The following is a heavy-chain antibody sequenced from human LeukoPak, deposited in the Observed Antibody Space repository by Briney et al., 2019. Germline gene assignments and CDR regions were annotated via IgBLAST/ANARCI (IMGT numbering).Heavy chain of an antibody. CDR1: GFTVSSNY. V-gene: IGHV3-53*01. CDR3: ARDVAAAGTGYFDY. Sequence: GGSLRLSRAASGFTVSSNYMSWVRQAPGKGLEWVSVIYSGGSTYYADSVKGRFTISRDNSKNTLYLQMNSLRAEDTAVYYCARDVAAAGTGYFDYWGQGTLVTVSS. D-gene: IGHD6-13*01. CDR2: IYSGGST. J-gene: IGHJ4*02.